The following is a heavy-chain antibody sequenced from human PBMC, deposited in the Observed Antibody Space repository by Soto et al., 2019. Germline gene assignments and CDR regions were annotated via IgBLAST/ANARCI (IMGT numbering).Heavy chain of an antibody. CDR1: GGSISSYY. D-gene: IGHD3-10*01. J-gene: IGHJ3*02. CDR2: IYYSGST. CDR3: ARAYYGSGSYYNSARAARAFDI. Sequence: PSETLSLTCAVSGGSISSYYWSWIRQPPGKGLEWIGYIYYSGSTNYNPSLKSRVTISVDTSKNQFSLKLSSVTAADTAVYYCARAYYGSGSYYNSARAARAFDIWGQGAMVTVSS. V-gene: IGHV4-59*12.